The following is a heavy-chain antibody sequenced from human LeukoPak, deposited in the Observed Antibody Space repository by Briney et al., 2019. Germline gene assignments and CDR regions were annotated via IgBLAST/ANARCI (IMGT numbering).Heavy chain of an antibody. CDR1: GYRFSSYW. D-gene: IGHD3-3*01. V-gene: IGHV5-51*01. CDR2: IYPGDSDT. CDR3: ARHGSGVVAFSYNWFDP. J-gene: IGHJ5*02. Sequence: GESLKISCKGSGYRFSSYWIGWVRQMPGKGLEWMGIIYPGDSDTRYSPSFQGQVTISVDKSISTAYLQWSSLKASDTAMYYCARHGSGVVAFSYNWFDPWGQGTLVTVSS.